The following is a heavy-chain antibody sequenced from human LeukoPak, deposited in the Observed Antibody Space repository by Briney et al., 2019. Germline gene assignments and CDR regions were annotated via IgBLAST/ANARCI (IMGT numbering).Heavy chain of an antibody. D-gene: IGHD3-3*01. V-gene: IGHV3-9*01. CDR2: IRWNSGSI. J-gene: IGHJ4*02. Sequence: GGSLRLLCAASGLTFDDYALHWATHAPGKGLEYVSGIRWNSGSIVYADSVKGGFNFSRDNAKNSLYLQVNSLISWDTALYFCAKALRSREWLQPNFDYWGQGTLVSVSS. CDR3: AKALRSREWLQPNFDY. CDR1: GLTFDDYA.